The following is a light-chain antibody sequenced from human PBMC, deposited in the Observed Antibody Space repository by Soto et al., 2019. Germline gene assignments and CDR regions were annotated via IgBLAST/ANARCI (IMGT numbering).Light chain of an antibody. CDR3: QSYDISLHNYV. CDR1: TSNIGAPYD. CDR2: GDN. V-gene: IGLV1-40*01. J-gene: IGLJ1*01. Sequence: QAVVTFFPSVSGAPGQRVSISCTGSTSNIGAPYDVHWYQHLPGTAPKLLIYGDNNRPSGVPDRFSGSKSGTSASLAITRLQAEDEADYYCQSYDISLHNYVFGTGTKLTVL.